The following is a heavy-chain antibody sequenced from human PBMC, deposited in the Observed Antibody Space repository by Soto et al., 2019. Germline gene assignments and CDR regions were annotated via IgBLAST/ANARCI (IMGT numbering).Heavy chain of an antibody. Sequence: KSSETLSLTCTVSGDSLGNYYWFWIRQPVGKGLEWIGRVSSSGNTNANPTLNSRATMSIDTSKNQFSLRLRSVTAADTAVYYCVRADYEILTGSYAMDVWGQGTTVTVSS. CDR3: VRADYEILTGSYAMDV. J-gene: IGHJ6*02. CDR2: VSSSGNT. D-gene: IGHD3-9*01. CDR1: GDSLGNYY. V-gene: IGHV4-4*07.